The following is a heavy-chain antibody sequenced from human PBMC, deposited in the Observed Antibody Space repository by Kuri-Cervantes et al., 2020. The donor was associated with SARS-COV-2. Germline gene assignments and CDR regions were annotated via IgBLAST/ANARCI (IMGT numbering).Heavy chain of an antibody. CDR3: ARGSTGLGALDF. J-gene: IGHJ4*02. V-gene: IGHV1-69*13. CDR2: ISPMFGAA. CDR1: GGTFSSYD. D-gene: IGHD4-17*01. Sequence: SVKVSCKASGGTFSSYDISWVRQAPGQGVEWMGGISPMFGAAKYGQKFQGRVTIIADESTSTAYMGLSSLRSEDTAVYYCARGSTGLGALDFWGQGTLVTGSS.